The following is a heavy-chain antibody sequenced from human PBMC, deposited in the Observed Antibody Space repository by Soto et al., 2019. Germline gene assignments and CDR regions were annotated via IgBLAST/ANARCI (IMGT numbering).Heavy chain of an antibody. V-gene: IGHV4-31*11. D-gene: IGHD4-4*01. Sequence: QVQLQESGPGLLKPSQTLSLACAVSGGSISSGGHYWSWIRQHSEKGLEWSGYISSSGSTYYNPSLKSRGTISVDPYKNQVSLNLNSVTAADTAVYYCARSSQSWFFDLWGRGTLVTVSS. CDR2: ISSSGST. CDR3: ARSSQSWFFDL. CDR1: GGSISSGGHY. J-gene: IGHJ2*01.